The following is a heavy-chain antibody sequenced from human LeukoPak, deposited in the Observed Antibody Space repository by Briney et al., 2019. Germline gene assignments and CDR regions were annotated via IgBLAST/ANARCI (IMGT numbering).Heavy chain of an antibody. CDR1: GYTLTELY. J-gene: IGHJ4*02. Sequence: ASVKVSCKVSGYTLTELYMHWVRQAPGKGLEWMGGFDPEDGETIYAQKFQGRVTMTEDTSTDTAYMEHSSLRSEDTAVYYCATGQRGGETTFDYFEYWGQGTLVTVSS. CDR2: FDPEDGET. CDR3: ATGQRGGETTFDYFEY. V-gene: IGHV1-24*01. D-gene: IGHD1-14*01.